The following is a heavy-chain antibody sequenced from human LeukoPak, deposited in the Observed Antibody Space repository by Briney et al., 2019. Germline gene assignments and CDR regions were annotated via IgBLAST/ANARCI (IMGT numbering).Heavy chain of an antibody. CDR3: ANDYRSGSFHDF. J-gene: IGHJ4*02. CDR2: ISRRDDYT. V-gene: IGHV3-23*01. CDR1: GFDFSSYA. D-gene: IGHD3-10*01. Sequence: PRGSLRLSCEASGFDFSSYAMSWVRQPPGKGLEWVSVISRRDDYTYYAVSVKGRFTISRDNSKNTLYLQMNSLRAEDTAVYYCANDYRSGSFHDFWGQGTLVTVSS.